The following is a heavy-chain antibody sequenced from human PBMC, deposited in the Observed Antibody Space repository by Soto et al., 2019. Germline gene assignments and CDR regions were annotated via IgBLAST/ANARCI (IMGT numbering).Heavy chain of an antibody. CDR2: IYHSGGT. CDR1: GGSISNSNW. CDR3: ARDTGARTWGFDY. Sequence: PSETLSLTCAVSGGSISNSNWLSWVRQPPGKGLEWIGEIYHSGGTNYNPSLKSRVTMSVDKSKNQFSLNLSSVTAADTAVYYCARDTGARTWGFDYWGQGTLVTVSS. D-gene: IGHD6-6*01. V-gene: IGHV4-4*02. J-gene: IGHJ4*02.